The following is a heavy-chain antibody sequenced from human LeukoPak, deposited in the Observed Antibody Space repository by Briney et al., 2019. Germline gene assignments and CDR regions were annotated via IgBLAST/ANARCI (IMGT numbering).Heavy chain of an antibody. CDR2: FDPEDGET. CDR3: ATDRFGVPDY. D-gene: IGHD3-16*01. J-gene: IGHJ4*02. CDR1: GYTLTELS. V-gene: IGHV1-24*01. Sequence: ASVKVSCKVSGYTLTELSMHWVRQAPGKGLEWMGGFDPEDGETIYAQKFQGRVTTTEDTSTDTAYMELSSLRSEDTAVYYCATDRFGVPDYWGQGTLVTVSS.